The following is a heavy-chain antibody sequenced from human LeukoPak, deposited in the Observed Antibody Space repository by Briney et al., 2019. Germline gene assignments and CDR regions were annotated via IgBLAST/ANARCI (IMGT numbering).Heavy chain of an antibody. V-gene: IGHV1-69*13. CDR2: IIPIFGTA. Sequence: SVKVSCKASGYTFTTYGINWVRQAPGQGLEWMGGIIPIFGTANYAQKFQGRVTITADESTSTAYMELSSLRSEDTAVYYCARTRWRSVVVPAALDYWGQGTLGTVSS. CDR3: ARTRWRSVVVPAALDY. CDR1: GYTFTTYG. D-gene: IGHD2-2*01. J-gene: IGHJ4*02.